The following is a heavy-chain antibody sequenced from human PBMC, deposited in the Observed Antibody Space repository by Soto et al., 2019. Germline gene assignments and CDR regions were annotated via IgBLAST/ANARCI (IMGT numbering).Heavy chain of an antibody. CDR3: ARGYMITFGARYYYYGMDV. CDR1: GYTFTGYY. CDR2: INPNSGGT. D-gene: IGHD3-16*01. Sequence: GASVKVSCKASGYTFTGYYMHWVRQAPGQGLEWMGWINPNSGGTNYAQKFQGWVTMTRDTSISTAYMELSRLRSDDTAVYYCARGYMITFGARYYYYGMDVWGQGTTVTVSS. V-gene: IGHV1-2*04. J-gene: IGHJ6*02.